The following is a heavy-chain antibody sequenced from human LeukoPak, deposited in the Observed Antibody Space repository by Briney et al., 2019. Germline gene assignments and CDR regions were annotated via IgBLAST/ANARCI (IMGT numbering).Heavy chain of an antibody. V-gene: IGHV3-23*01. D-gene: IGHD6-13*01. CDR2: ISGSGGST. CDR1: GFTFSSYA. Sequence: GGSLRLSCAASGFTFSSYAMSWVRQAPGKGLEWVSAISGSGGSTYYADSVKGRFTISRDNSKNTLYLQMNSLRAEDTAVYYCAKDVSLYSSSWYRFDYWGQGTLVTVSS. J-gene: IGHJ4*02. CDR3: AKDVSLYSSSWYRFDY.